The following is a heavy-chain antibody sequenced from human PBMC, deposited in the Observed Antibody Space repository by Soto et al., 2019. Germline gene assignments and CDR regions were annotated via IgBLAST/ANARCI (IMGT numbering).Heavy chain of an antibody. CDR3: ARIGSSWQHYAMDV. J-gene: IGHJ6*02. V-gene: IGHV4-39*01. D-gene: IGHD6-13*01. CDR2: IYYSGST. Sequence: PSETLSLTCTVSGFSIRSSSYYWGWIRQPPGKGLEWIGSIYYSGSTYYNPSVQSRLTIDVDTSKHQFSLKLTSVTAADTAVYYCARIGSSWQHYAMDVWGQGTRVTVSS. CDR1: GFSIRSSSYY.